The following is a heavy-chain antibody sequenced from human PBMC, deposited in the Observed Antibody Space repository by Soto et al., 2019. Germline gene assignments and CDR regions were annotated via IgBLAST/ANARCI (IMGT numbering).Heavy chain of an antibody. CDR3: ARVNGGISLYYFVY. V-gene: IGHV4-34*01. Sequence: QVQLQQWGAGLLKPSETLSLTCAVYGGSFSGYYWSWIREPPGKGLEWIGEINHSGSTNYNPSLKSLVPISVDPSKTQFSPKLCSVTAAETAVYCCARVNGGISLYYFVYRGQGHLVTVSS. J-gene: IGHJ4*02. CDR1: GGSFSGYY. D-gene: IGHD1-20*01. CDR2: INHSGST.